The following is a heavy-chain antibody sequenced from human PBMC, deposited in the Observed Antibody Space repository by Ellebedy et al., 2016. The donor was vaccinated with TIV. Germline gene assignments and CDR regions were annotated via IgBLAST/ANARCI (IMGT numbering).Heavy chain of an antibody. Sequence: GESLKISCAASGFTFSGYWMSWVRQAPGKGLEWVANIKQDGSEKYYVDSVKGRFTISRDNAKNSLYLQMNSLRAEDTAVYYCARAGGGWGYGARPGAGFDYWGQGTLVTVSS. V-gene: IGHV3-7*01. J-gene: IGHJ4*02. CDR3: ARAGGGWGYGARPGAGFDY. D-gene: IGHD4-17*01. CDR2: IKQDGSEK. CDR1: GFTFSGYW.